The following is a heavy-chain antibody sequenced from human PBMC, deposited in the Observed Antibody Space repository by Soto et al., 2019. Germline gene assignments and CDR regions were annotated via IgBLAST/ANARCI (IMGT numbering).Heavy chain of an antibody. CDR2: INNDGSST. D-gene: IGHD2-8*01. V-gene: IGHV3-74*01. CDR3: ARAPRDRSNPGI. CDR1: GFTFSSYW. Sequence: EVQLVESGGGLVQPGGSLRLSCSASGFTFSSYWMHWVRHAPWKGLVWVSRINNDGSSTTYADSVKGRFTISRDNATNTRNLQMNSLRAADTAVYYCARAPRDRSNPGIWGQGTMVTVSS. J-gene: IGHJ3*02.